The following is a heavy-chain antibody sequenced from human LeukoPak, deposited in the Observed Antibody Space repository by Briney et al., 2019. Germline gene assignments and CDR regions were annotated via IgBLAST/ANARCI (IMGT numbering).Heavy chain of an antibody. Sequence: GRSLRLSCAASGFTFSSYGMHWVRQAPGKGLEWVAVISYDGSNKYYADSVKGRFTISRDNSKNTLYLQMNSLRAEDTAVHYCAKDGASSYYYDSSSYYGFDYWGQGTLVTVSS. V-gene: IGHV3-30*18. J-gene: IGHJ4*02. CDR2: ISYDGSNK. D-gene: IGHD3-22*01. CDR3: AKDGASSYYYDSSSYYGFDY. CDR1: GFTFSSYG.